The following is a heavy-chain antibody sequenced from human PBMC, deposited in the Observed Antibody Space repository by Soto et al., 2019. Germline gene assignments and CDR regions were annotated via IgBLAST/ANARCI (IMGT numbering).Heavy chain of an antibody. CDR2: INPSGGST. V-gene: IGHV1-46*01. Sequence: ASVKVSCKASGYTFTSYYMHWVRQAPGQGLEWMGIINPSGGSTSYAQKFQGRVTMTRDTFTSTVYMELSSLRSEDTAVYYCAREGHDYDFWSGKGHFFDYWGQGTLVTV. J-gene: IGHJ4*02. CDR3: AREGHDYDFWSGKGHFFDY. D-gene: IGHD3-3*01. CDR1: GYTFTSYY.